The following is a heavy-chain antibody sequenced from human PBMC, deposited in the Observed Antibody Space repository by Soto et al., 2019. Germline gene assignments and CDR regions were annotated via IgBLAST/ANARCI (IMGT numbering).Heavy chain of an antibody. V-gene: IGHV3-21*01. Sequence: EVQLVESGGGLVKPGGSLRLSCAASGFTFSSYSMNWVRQAPGKGLEWVSSISSSSSYIYYADSVKGRFTISRDNAKNSLYLQMNSLRAEDTAVYYCARASDTIFGVVTTYYYYGMDVWGQGTTVTVSS. CDR3: ARASDTIFGVVTTYYYYGMDV. D-gene: IGHD3-3*01. CDR2: ISSSSSYI. CDR1: GFTFSSYS. J-gene: IGHJ6*02.